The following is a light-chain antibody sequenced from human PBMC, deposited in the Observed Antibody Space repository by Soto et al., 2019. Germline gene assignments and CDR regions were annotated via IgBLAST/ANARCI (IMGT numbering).Light chain of an antibody. J-gene: IGKJ2*01. V-gene: IGKV1-5*01. Sequence: DLQMTQSPSTLSASVGDRVTITCRASQSMSTHLAWYQQKPGDAPKLLIYDASTLQSGVPSRFSGSGSGTDFTLTVSSLQPDDFASYYCQQYADYPLAFGQGTKLEIK. CDR3: QQYADYPLA. CDR1: QSMSTH. CDR2: DAS.